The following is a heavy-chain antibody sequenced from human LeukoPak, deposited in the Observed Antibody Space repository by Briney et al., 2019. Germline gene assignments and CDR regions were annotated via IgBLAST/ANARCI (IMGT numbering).Heavy chain of an antibody. D-gene: IGHD7-27*01. Sequence: GGSLTLPCEDSGFTFSKYAMSWVRQAPGKGLEWVSSISGSGGSTYYADSVRGRFTISRDNSKNTLYLQMNSLRVEDTALYYCAQDIAWGAFEHWGQGTLVTVSS. CDR3: AQDIAWGAFEH. J-gene: IGHJ4*02. CDR2: ISGSGGST. V-gene: IGHV3-23*01. CDR1: GFTFSKYA.